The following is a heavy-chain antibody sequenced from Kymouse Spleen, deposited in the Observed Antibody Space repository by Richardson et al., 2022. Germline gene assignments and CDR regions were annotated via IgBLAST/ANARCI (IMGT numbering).Heavy chain of an antibody. Sequence: EVQLVESGGGLVQPGGSLRLSCAASGFTFSSYDMHWVRQATGKGLEWVSAIGTAGDTYYPGSVKGRFTISRENAKNSLYLQMNSLRAGDTAVYYCARMELRFDAFDIWGQGTMVTVSS. D-gene: IGHD1-7*01. V-gene: IGHV3-13*01. CDR2: IGTAGDT. CDR3: ARMELRFDAFDI. J-gene: IGHJ3*02. CDR1: GFTFSSYD.